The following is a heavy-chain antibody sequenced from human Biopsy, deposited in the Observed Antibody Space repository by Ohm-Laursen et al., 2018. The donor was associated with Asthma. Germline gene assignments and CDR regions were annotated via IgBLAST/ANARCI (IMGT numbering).Heavy chain of an antibody. J-gene: IGHJ6*02. CDR3: ARCQVGYSSGWSLLLKKIYYSGMDV. CDR2: IMTVFGTT. V-gene: IGHV1-69*13. CDR1: GGTFSNFA. D-gene: IGHD6-19*01. Sequence: ASVKVSCKSPGGTFSNFAISWVRQAPGQGLEWLGGIMTVFGTTNHAKKFQGRVTITADESTSTAYMEVTSLRSEDTAIYYCARCQVGYSSGWSLLLKKIYYSGMDVWGQGTAVTVSS.